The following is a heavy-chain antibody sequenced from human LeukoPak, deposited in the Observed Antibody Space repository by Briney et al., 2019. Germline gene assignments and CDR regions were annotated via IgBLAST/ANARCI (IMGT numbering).Heavy chain of an antibody. Sequence: GGSLRLSCAASGFTFSSYEMKWVRQAPGKGLEWVSYISSSGSTIYYADSVKGRFTISRDNAQNSLYLQMNSLRAEDTAVYYCAIGWQLDRFDYWGQGTLVTVSS. CDR2: ISSSGSTI. D-gene: IGHD6-6*01. CDR3: AIGWQLDRFDY. V-gene: IGHV3-48*03. J-gene: IGHJ4*02. CDR1: GFTFSSYE.